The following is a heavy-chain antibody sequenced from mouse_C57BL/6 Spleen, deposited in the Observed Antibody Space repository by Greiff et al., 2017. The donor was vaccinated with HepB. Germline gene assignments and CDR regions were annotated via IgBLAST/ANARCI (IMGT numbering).Heavy chain of an antibody. J-gene: IGHJ3*01. CDR1: GYTFTSYG. V-gene: IGHV1-81*01. CDR3: ARHYSNYEGSAWFAY. CDR2: IYPRSGNT. Sequence: QVQLQQSGAELARPGASVKLSCKASGYTFTSYGISWVKQRTGQGLEWIGEIYPRSGNTYYNEKFKGKATLTADKSSSTAYMELRSLTSEDSAVYFCARHYSNYEGSAWFAYWGQGTLVTVSA. D-gene: IGHD2-5*01.